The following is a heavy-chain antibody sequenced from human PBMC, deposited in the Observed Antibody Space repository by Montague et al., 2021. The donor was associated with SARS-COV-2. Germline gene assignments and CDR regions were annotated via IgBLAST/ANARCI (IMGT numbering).Heavy chain of an antibody. J-gene: IGHJ4*02. Sequence: SETLSLTRSVSGDSITTYYWSWIRQSPGRGLEWIGHIYYTGTTKYNPSLKSRVTISVDTSKNHFSLRLSAVTAADTARYYCARAQNICFIANCVNYFDLWGLGALVTVSS. CDR2: IYYTGTT. D-gene: IGHD2-15*01. V-gene: IGHV4-59*01. CDR3: ARAQNICFIANCVNYFDL. CDR1: GDSITTYY.